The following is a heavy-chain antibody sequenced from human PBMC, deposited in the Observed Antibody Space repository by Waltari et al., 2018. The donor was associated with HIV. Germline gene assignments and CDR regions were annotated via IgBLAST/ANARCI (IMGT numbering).Heavy chain of an antibody. CDR2: ISWHGKAV. D-gene: IGHD5-12*01. Sequence: VQVTESGDRFVESGRYLTLTCAASGLLVESYACHWVRDVPGRGLEWVAGISWHGKAVAYANSVKGRFIISRDNAKNSLFLQMSSVRAEDTAMYYGVKDWGDGYKPGRAVDEVVNIWGRGTMVIVSS. CDR1: GLLVESYA. V-gene: IGHV3-9*01. CDR3: VKDWGDGYKPGRAVDEVVNI. J-gene: IGHJ3*02.